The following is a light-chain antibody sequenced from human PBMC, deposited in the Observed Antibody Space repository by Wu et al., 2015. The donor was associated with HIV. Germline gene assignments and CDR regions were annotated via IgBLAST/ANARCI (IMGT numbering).Light chain of an antibody. Sequence: DIQLTQSPSFLSASVGDRVTLSCRASRGIASYLAWYQQRPGEPPKLLIYAASTLHSGVPSRFSGSGSRTEFALTITSLQPEDFATYYCQQLSSFPLTFGGGTRVDIK. CDR1: RGIASY. J-gene: IGKJ4*01. V-gene: IGKV1-9*01. CDR3: QQLSSFPLT. CDR2: AAS.